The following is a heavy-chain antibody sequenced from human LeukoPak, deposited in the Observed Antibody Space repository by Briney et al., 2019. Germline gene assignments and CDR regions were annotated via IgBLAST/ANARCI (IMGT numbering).Heavy chain of an antibody. J-gene: IGHJ5*02. Sequence: ASVKVSCKVSGYTLTELSMNWVRQAPGKGLEWMGGFDPEDGETIYAQKFQGRVTMTEDTSTDTAYMELSSLRSEDTAVYYCATRSPGLNRGWFDPWGQGTLVTVSS. CDR3: ATRSPGLNRGWFDP. CDR2: FDPEDGET. V-gene: IGHV1-24*01. CDR1: GYTLTELS. D-gene: IGHD1-14*01.